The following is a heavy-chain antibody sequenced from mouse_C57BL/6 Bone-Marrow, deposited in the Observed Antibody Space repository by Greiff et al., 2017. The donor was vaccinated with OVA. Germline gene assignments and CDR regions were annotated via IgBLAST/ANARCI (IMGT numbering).Heavy chain of an antibody. Sequence: QVKLQQPGAELVMPGASVKLSCKASGYTFTSYWMHWVKQRPGQGLEWIGEIDPSDSYTNYNQKFKGKSTLTVDKSSSTAYMQLSSLTSEDSAVYYCARSVDFDVWGTGTTVTVSS. V-gene: IGHV1-69*01. CDR3: ARSVDFDV. D-gene: IGHD1-3*01. J-gene: IGHJ1*03. CDR1: GYTFTSYW. CDR2: IDPSDSYT.